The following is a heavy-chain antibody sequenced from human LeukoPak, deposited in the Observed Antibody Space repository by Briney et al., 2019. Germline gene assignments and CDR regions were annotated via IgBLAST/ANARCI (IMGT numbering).Heavy chain of an antibody. J-gene: IGHJ3*02. CDR1: GYSFTSYW. CDR2: IYPGDSDT. Sequence: KFGESLQISCKGSGYSFTSYWIGWVRQMPGKGLEWMGIIYPGDSDTRYSPSFQGQVTISADKSISTAYLQWSSLKASDTAMYYCARGAYYDFWSGYSPFDAFDIWGQGTMVTVSS. CDR3: ARGAYYDFWSGYSPFDAFDI. D-gene: IGHD3-3*01. V-gene: IGHV5-51*01.